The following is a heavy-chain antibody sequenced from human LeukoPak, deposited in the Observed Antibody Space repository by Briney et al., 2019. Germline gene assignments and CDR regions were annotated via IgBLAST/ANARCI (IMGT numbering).Heavy chain of an antibody. D-gene: IGHD3-10*01. J-gene: IGHJ4*02. V-gene: IGHV3-30*02. CDR2: IRYDGSNK. Sequence: PGGSLRLSCAASGFTFSSYGMHWVRQAPGKGLEWVAFIRYDGSNKYYADSVKGRFTISRDNSKNTLYLQMNSLRSEDMAVYYCARAFSVYGSGSYSLDYWGQGTLVTVSS. CDR3: ARAFSVYGSGSYSLDY. CDR1: GFTFSSYG.